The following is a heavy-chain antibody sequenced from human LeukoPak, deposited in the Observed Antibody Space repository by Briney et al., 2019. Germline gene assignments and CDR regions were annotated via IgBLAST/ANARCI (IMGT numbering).Heavy chain of an antibody. Sequence: GRSLRLSCAASGFTFSSYAMHWVRQAPGKGLEWVAVISYDGSNKYYADSVKGRFTISRDNSKNTRYLQMNSLRAEDTAVYYCARDLNWGDSSLWGQGTLVTVSS. CDR2: ISYDGSNK. V-gene: IGHV3-30-3*01. CDR3: ARDLNWGDSSL. D-gene: IGHD7-27*01. J-gene: IGHJ4*02. CDR1: GFTFSSYA.